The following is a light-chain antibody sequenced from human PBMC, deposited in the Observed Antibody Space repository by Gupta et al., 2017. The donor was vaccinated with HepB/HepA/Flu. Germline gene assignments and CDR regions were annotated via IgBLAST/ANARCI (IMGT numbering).Light chain of an antibody. V-gene: IGKV3-15*01. CDR1: QGVSSN. Sequence: EIVMTQSPATLSVSPGERATLSCRASQGVSSNLAWYQQKPGQAPRLLIYGASTRATGIPARFSGSGSGTEFTLTSGSLQSEDFAVYYCQQYNNWAPGTFGQGTKVEIK. CDR2: GAS. CDR3: QQYNNWAPGT. J-gene: IGKJ1*01.